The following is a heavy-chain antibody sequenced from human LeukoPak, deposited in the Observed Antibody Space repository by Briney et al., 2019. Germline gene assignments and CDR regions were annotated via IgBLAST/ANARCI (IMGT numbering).Heavy chain of an antibody. CDR2: FSGSGGST. CDR1: GFTFSSYA. Sequence: GGSLRLSCAASGFTFSSYAMTWVRQAPGMGLEWVSAFSGSGGSTYYADSVKGRFTISTDNSKNTLYLQMNSLRAEDTAVYYCAKDLGGRRDYWGQGTLVTVSS. J-gene: IGHJ4*02. V-gene: IGHV3-23*01. D-gene: IGHD3-16*01. CDR3: AKDLGGRRDY.